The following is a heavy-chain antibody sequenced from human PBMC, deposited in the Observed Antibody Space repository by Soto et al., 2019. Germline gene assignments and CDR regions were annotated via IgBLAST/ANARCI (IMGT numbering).Heavy chain of an antibody. CDR1: GFTFSSYA. CDR3: ANDLYSSSSGYYYYGMDV. CDR2: ISSSGGYT. V-gene: IGHV3-23*01. D-gene: IGHD6-6*01. Sequence: EVQLLESGGGLVQPGGSLRLSCAASGFTFSSYAMSWVRQAPGKGLEWVSAISSSGGYTYSADSVKGRFTISRDNSKTTLYLQINSLRAEDTAVYYCANDLYSSSSGYYYYGMDVWGQGTTVTVSS. J-gene: IGHJ6*02.